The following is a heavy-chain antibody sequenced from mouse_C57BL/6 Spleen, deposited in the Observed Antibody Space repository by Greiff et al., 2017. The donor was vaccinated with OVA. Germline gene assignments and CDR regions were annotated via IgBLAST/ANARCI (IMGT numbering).Heavy chain of an antibody. CDR1: GYTFTDYN. Sequence: EVQLQESGPELVKPGASVKIPCKASGYTFTDYNMDWVKQSHGKSLEWIGDINPNNGGTIYNQKFKGKATLTVDKSSSTAYMELRSLTSEDTAVYYCARIDYYYYGSSYGYFDVWGTGTTVTVSS. V-gene: IGHV1-18*01. J-gene: IGHJ1*03. D-gene: IGHD1-1*01. CDR2: INPNNGGT. CDR3: ARIDYYYYGSSYGYFDV.